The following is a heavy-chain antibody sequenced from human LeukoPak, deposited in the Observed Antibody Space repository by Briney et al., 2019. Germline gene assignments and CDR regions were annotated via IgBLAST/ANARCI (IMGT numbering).Heavy chain of an antibody. CDR1: GFTFSSYS. V-gene: IGHV3-21*01. D-gene: IGHD1-14*01. CDR3: ARDNQTGRSYYMDV. J-gene: IGHJ6*03. Sequence: PGGSLRLSCAASGFTFSSYSMNWVRQAPGKGLVWVSSISSSSSYIYYADSVKGRFTISRDNAKNSLYLQMNSLRAEDTAVYYCARDNQTGRSYYMDVWGKGTTVTVSS. CDR2: ISSSSSYI.